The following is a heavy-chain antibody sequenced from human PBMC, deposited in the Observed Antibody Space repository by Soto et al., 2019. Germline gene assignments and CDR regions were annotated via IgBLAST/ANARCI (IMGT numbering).Heavy chain of an antibody. CDR2: ISAYNGNT. CDR1: GYTFTSYG. CDR3: ARVSGDSSGYYRADDAFDI. J-gene: IGHJ3*02. Sequence: ASVKVSCKASGYTFTSYGISWVRQAPGQGLEWMGWISAYNGNTNYAQKLQGRVTMTTDTSTSTAYMELRSLRSDDTAVYYCARVSGDSSGYYRADDAFDIWGQGTMVSVSS. V-gene: IGHV1-18*01. D-gene: IGHD3-22*01.